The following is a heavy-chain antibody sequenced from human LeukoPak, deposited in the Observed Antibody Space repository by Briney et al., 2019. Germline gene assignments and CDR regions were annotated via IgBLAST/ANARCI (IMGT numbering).Heavy chain of an antibody. CDR2: INHSGST. Sequence: KTSETLSLTCAVYGGSFSGYYRSWIRQPPGKGLEWIGEINHSGSTNYNPSLKSRVTISVDTSKNQFSLKLSSVTAADTAVYYCARGSLTIFLWGQGTLVTVSS. CDR1: GGSFSGYY. V-gene: IGHV4-34*01. CDR3: ARGSLTIFL. D-gene: IGHD3-9*01. J-gene: IGHJ4*02.